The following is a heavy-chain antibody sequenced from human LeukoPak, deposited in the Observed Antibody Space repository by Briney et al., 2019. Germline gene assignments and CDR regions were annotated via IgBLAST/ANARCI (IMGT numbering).Heavy chain of an antibody. CDR2: ISGYNGNT. CDR1: GYTFTSYG. CDR3: ARPAVAGTYYYYMDV. V-gene: IGHV1-18*01. Sequence: ASVKVSCKASGYTFTSYGISWVRQAPGQGLEWMGWISGYNGNTNYAQNLQGRVTMTTDTSTSTVYMELRSLRSDDTAVYYCARPAVAGTYYYYMDVWGKGTTVTVSS. D-gene: IGHD6-19*01. J-gene: IGHJ6*03.